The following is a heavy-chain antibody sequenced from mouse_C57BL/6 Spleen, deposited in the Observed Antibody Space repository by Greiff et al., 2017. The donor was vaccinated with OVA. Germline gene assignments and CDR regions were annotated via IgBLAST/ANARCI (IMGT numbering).Heavy chain of an antibody. CDR3: ARSGYYSGSSHWYFDV. CDR2: INPSNGGT. J-gene: IGHJ1*03. Sequence: VQLQQPGPELVKPGASVKLSCKASGYTFTSYWMHWVKQRPGQGLEWIGNINPSNGGTNYNEKFKSKATLTVDKSSSTAYMQLSSLTSEDSAVYYCARSGYYSGSSHWYFDVWGTGTTVTVSS. V-gene: IGHV1-53*01. CDR1: GYTFTSYW. D-gene: IGHD1-1*01.